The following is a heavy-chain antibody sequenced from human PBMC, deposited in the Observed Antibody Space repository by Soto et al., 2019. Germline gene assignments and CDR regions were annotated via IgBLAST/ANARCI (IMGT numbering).Heavy chain of an antibody. CDR2: IYHSGST. J-gene: IGHJ4*02. CDR1: GGSISSSNW. D-gene: IGHD6-13*01. Sequence: QVQLQESGPGLVKPSGTLSLTCAVSGGSISSSNWWSWVRQPPGKGLEWIGEIYHSGSTNYNPSLKNRVSIPVAKSKNHFSLKLTCVTAADTAFYYCARLYSSSWSFAYWGQGNLVTVSS. CDR3: ARLYSSSWSFAY. V-gene: IGHV4-4*02.